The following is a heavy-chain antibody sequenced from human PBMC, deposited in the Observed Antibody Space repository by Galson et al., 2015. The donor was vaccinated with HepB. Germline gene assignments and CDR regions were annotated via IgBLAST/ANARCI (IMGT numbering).Heavy chain of an antibody. D-gene: IGHD2-21*02. J-gene: IGHJ4*02. Sequence: SLRLSCAASGFTFSSYWMSWVRQAPGKGLEWVAVISYDGSNKYYADSVKGRFTISRDNSKNTLYLQMNSLRAEDTAVYYCAKPGARIVVVTYFDYWGQGTLVTVSS. CDR3: AKPGARIVVVTYFDY. CDR2: ISYDGSNK. CDR1: GFTFSSYW. V-gene: IGHV3-30*18.